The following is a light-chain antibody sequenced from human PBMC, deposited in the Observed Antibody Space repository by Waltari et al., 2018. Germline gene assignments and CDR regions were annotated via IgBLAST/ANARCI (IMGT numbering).Light chain of an antibody. CDR2: DAS. V-gene: IGKV3-11*01. J-gene: IGKJ1*01. Sequence: EVVLTQSPATLSLSPGERATLSCRASQSVSVYLAWYQQKPGQAPRLLIYDASDGATGVPARFSGSGSGPDFTLTISSLEPEDFAVYYCQQRTDRPPVTFGQGTRVEMK. CDR3: QQRTDRPPVT. CDR1: QSVSVY.